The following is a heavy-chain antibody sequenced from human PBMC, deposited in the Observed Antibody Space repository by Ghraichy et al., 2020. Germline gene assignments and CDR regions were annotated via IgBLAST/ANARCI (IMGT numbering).Heavy chain of an antibody. J-gene: IGHJ5*02. D-gene: IGHD3-9*01. CDR1: GGSTSSSDYY. V-gene: IGHV4-39*01. CDR3: ARWIRYENRFDP. Sequence: SETLSLTCTVSGGSTSSSDYYWGWIRQPPGKGPEWIGSIYYSGSTYYNPSLKSRVTTSVDTSKNQFSLKLSSVTAADTAVYYCARWIRYENRFDPWGQGTLVTVSS. CDR2: IYYSGST.